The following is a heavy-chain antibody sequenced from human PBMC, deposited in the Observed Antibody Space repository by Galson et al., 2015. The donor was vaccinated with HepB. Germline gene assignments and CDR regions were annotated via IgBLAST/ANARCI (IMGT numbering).Heavy chain of an antibody. Sequence: LRLSCATSGISFDSYAMHWVRQAPGKGLEWMAVISYDGGTTFHADSVKGRFTISRDNSGKTLYLQMNSLRSEDTAIYYCAYGSGSYFLDNWGQGTLVTASS. CDR1: GISFDSYA. V-gene: IGHV3-30*14. CDR2: ISYDGGTT. J-gene: IGHJ4*02. CDR3: AYGSGSYFLDN. D-gene: IGHD3-10*01.